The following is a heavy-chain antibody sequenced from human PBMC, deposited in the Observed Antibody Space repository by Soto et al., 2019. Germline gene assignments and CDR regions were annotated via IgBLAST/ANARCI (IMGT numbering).Heavy chain of an antibody. CDR1: GASLSSGSYY. CDR3: ARISYWVKDY. J-gene: IGHJ4*02. D-gene: IGHD2-8*02. V-gene: IGHV4-61*01. CDR2: FYYTGTT. Sequence: SETLSLTCTVSGASLSSGSYYWSWIRQPPGKGLEWIGYFYYTGTTKYNPSLESRVTISADTSKNQFSLNLTSVTAADTAVYYCARISYWVKDYWGQGALVTVSS.